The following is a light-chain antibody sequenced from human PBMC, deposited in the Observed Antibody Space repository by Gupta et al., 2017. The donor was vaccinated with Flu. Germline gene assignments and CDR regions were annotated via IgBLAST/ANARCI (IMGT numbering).Light chain of an antibody. CDR2: DVN. Sequence: QSALTQPASVSGSPGQSITISCTGTSSDVGRSDSVSWYQQHPGKAPKLLICDVNVRPSGVSSRFSGSKSGNTASLTISGLQPEDETDYYCSSYTSISTFYVFGSGTKVTVL. V-gene: IGLV2-14*03. CDR3: SSYTSISTFYV. CDR1: SSDVGRSDS. J-gene: IGLJ1*01.